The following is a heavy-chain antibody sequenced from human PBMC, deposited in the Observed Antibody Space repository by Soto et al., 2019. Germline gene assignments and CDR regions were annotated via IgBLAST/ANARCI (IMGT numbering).Heavy chain of an antibody. Sequence: QVQLVQSGAEVKKPGASVKVSCKASGYTFTSYGISWVRQAPGQGLEWMGWISAYNGNTNYAQKLQGRVTMTTDTSTSTAYMELRSLRSVDTAVYYCARDLLITFGGVIANSTDVWGKGTTVTVSS. D-gene: IGHD3-16*02. J-gene: IGHJ6*04. CDR2: ISAYNGNT. V-gene: IGHV1-18*01. CDR1: GYTFTSYG. CDR3: ARDLLITFGGVIANSTDV.